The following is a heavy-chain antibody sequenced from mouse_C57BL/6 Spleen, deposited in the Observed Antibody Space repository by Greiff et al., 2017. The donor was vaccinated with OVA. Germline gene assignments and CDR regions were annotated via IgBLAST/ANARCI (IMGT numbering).Heavy chain of an antibody. Sequence: DVKLVESGGGLVKPGGSLKLSCAASGFTFSDYGMHWVRQAPEKGLEWVAYISSGSSTIYYADTVKGRFTISRDNAKNTLFLQMTSLRSEDTAMYYCARPDPEAMDYWGQGTSVTVSS. CDR3: ARPDPEAMDY. CDR1: GFTFSDYG. J-gene: IGHJ4*01. V-gene: IGHV5-17*01. CDR2: ISSGSSTI.